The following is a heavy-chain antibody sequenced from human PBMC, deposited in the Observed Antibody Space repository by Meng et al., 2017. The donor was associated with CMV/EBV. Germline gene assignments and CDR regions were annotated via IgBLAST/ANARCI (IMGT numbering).Heavy chain of an antibody. CDR1: GFNFSSYA. J-gene: IGHJ4*02. CDR3: AKWSSSGWLDY. D-gene: IGHD6-19*01. Sequence: LSFAASGFNFSSYAMSWVRQAPGKGLEWVSASSGSGGSTYYADSVKGRFTISRDNSKNTLYLQMNSLRAEDTAVYYCAKWSSSGWLDYWGQETLVTVSS. V-gene: IGHV3-23*01. CDR2: SSGSGGST.